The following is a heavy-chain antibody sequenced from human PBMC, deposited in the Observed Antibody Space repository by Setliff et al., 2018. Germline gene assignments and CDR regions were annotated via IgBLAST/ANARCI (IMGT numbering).Heavy chain of an antibody. Sequence: PSETLSLTCTVSGGSISSGDYYWSWIRQPPGKGLERIGYIYYSGSTYYNPSLKSRVTISVDTSKNQFSLKLSSVTAADTAVYYCARVAGSTSVSITTLWYFDLWGRGILVTVSS. CDR1: GGSISSGDYY. D-gene: IGHD3-22*01. J-gene: IGHJ2*01. CDR3: ARVAGSTSVSITTLWYFDL. V-gene: IGHV4-30-4*08. CDR2: IYYSGST.